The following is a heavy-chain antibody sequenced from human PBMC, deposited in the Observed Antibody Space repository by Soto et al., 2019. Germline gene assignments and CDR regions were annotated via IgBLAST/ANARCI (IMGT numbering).Heavy chain of an antibody. CDR3: ARGSSTYQPDKYYFDY. D-gene: IGHD2-2*01. J-gene: IGHJ4*02. CDR1: GGSFSGYY. CDR2: INHSGST. Sequence: QVQLQQWGAGLLKPSETLSLTCAVCGGSFSGYYWSWIRQPPGKGLEGIGEINHSGSTTYHPSLKSRVTISVDTSTNQFSLKLSAVTAADTAVYYCARGSSTYQPDKYYFDYWGQGTLVTVAS. V-gene: IGHV4-34*01.